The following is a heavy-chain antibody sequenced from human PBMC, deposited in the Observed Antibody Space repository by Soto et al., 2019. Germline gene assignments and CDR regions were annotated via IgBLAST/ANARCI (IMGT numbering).Heavy chain of an antibody. CDR2: IVVGSGNT. CDR3: AAIAAQTNMYYGMDV. V-gene: IGHV1-58*02. D-gene: IGHD6-6*01. Sequence: ASVKVSCKASGFTFTSSAMQWVRQARGQRLEWIGWIVVGSGNTNYAQKFQERVTITRDMSTSTAYMELSSLRSEDTAVYYCAAIAAQTNMYYGMDVWGQGTTVTVSS. J-gene: IGHJ6*02. CDR1: GFTFTSSA.